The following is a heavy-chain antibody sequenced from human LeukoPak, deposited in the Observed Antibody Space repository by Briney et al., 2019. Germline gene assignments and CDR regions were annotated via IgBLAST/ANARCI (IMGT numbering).Heavy chain of an antibody. V-gene: IGHV1-46*01. D-gene: IGHD5-12*01. J-gene: IGHJ3*02. CDR2: INPSGGST. CDR3: ARDLPPYSGYDYGAFDI. CDR1: GYTFTSYY. Sequence: ASVKVSCKASGYTFTSYYMHWVRQAPGQGLEWMGIINPSGGSTSYAQKFQGRVTMTRDTPTSTVYMELSSLRSEDTAVYYCARDLPPYSGYDYGAFDIWGQGTMVTVSS.